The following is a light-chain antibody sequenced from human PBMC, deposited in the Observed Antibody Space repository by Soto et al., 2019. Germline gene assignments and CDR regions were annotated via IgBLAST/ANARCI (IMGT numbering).Light chain of an antibody. J-gene: IGKJ1*01. V-gene: IGKV1D-13*01. CDR3: QQYNNWPPWT. CDR1: QTISSY. CDR2: DAS. Sequence: IQMTQSPAFLSMSVGDRLTLSCRASQTISSYLTWYQQKVGEAPKRLIYDASTLESGVPSRFSASGSGTEFTLTISSLQSEDFAVYYCQQYNNWPPWTFGQGTRWIS.